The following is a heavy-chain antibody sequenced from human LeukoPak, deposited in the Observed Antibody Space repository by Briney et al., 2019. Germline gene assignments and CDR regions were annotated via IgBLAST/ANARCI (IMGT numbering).Heavy chain of an antibody. CDR2: ISGSGGST. V-gene: IGHV3-23*01. CDR3: AKPVSSAAGIFDY. J-gene: IGHJ4*02. Sequence: GGSLRLSCAASGFTFSNYAMSWVRQAPGKGPEWVSAISGSGGSTYYADSVKGRFTISRDNSKNTLYLQMNSLRAEDTAVYYCAKPVSSAAGIFDYWGQGTLVTVSS. D-gene: IGHD6-13*01. CDR1: GFTFSNYA.